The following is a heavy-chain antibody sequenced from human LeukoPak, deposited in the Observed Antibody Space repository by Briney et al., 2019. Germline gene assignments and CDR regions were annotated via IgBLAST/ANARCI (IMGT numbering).Heavy chain of an antibody. Sequence: PGGSLRLSCAASGFTFSSYSMNWVRRAPGKGLEWVSSISSSSSYIYYADSVKGRFTISRDNAKNSLYLQMNSLRAEDTAVYYCAKGMPHCSSTSCYLDHWGQGTLVTVSS. CDR2: ISSSSSYI. D-gene: IGHD2-2*01. V-gene: IGHV3-21*01. CDR3: AKGMPHCSSTSCYLDH. J-gene: IGHJ4*02. CDR1: GFTFSSYS.